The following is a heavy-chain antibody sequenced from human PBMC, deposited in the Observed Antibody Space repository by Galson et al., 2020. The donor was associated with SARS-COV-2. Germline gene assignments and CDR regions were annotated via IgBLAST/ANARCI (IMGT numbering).Heavy chain of an antibody. Sequence: SETLSLTCAVYGGSFSGYYWSWIRQPPGKGLEWIGEINHSGSTNYNPSLKSRVTITVDTSKNQFSLKLSSVTAADTAVYYCARGRDVVVPAAIDPNFDYGGHGTLVPGSS. CDR3: ARGRDVVVPAAIDPNFDY. J-gene: IGHJ4*01. CDR2: INHSGST. CDR1: GGSFSGYY. V-gene: IGHV4-34*01. D-gene: IGHD2-2*01.